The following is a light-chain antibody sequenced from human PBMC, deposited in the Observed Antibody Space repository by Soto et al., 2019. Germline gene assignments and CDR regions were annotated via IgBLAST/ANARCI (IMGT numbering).Light chain of an antibody. V-gene: IGKV3-15*01. CDR3: QQDNNWPLT. CDR1: QSVSSN. Sequence: IVMTQSPATLSVSTGERATLSCRAGQSVSSNLAWYQQKPGQAPRLLIYCASTRATGIPARFSGSGSGTEFTLTISSLQSEDFAVYDCQQDNNWPLTFGQGTRLEIK. J-gene: IGKJ5*01. CDR2: CAS.